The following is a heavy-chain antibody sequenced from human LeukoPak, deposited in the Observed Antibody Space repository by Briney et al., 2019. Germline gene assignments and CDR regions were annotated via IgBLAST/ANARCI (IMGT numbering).Heavy chain of an antibody. D-gene: IGHD3-22*01. CDR1: GFTFSNYN. CDR3: ARVGGYYDSSGYPDY. Sequence: GGSLRLSCVASGFTFSNYNMNWVRQAPGKGLEWVSYITSSSGTKHYADSVKGRFAISRDNADNSLFLQMNSLRAEDTAVYYCARVGGYYDSSGYPDYWGQGTLVTVSS. J-gene: IGHJ4*02. CDR2: ITSSSGTK. V-gene: IGHV3-48*04.